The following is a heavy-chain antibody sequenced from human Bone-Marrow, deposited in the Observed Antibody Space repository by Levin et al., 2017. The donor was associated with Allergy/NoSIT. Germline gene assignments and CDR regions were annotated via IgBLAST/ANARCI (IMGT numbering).Heavy chain of an antibody. Sequence: PSETLSLTCTVSGGSIRSGGYYWSWIRQHPGKGLEWIGYIYDSGSTSYNPSLESRVAISVDTSKNQFYLKLTSLTAADTAVYYCARIPDTTSEFDCWGQGTLVTVSS. CDR2: IYDSGST. J-gene: IGHJ4*02. V-gene: IGHV4-31*03. CDR1: GGSIRSGGYY. D-gene: IGHD5-18*01. CDR3: ARIPDTTSEFDC.